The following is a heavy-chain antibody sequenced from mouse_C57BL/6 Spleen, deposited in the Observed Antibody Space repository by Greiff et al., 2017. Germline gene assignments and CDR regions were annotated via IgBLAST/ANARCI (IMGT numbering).Heavy chain of an antibody. CDR1: GYTFTSYW. Sequence: VKLQESGAELVKPGASVKVSCKASGYTFTSYWMHWVKQRPGQGLEWIGRIHPSDSDTNYNQKFKGKATLTVDKSSSTAYMQLSSLTSEDSAVYYCAICTTVHGSYFDYWGQGTTLTVSS. V-gene: IGHV1-74*04. CDR3: AICTTVHGSYFDY. J-gene: IGHJ2*01. CDR2: IHPSDSDT. D-gene: IGHD1-1*01.